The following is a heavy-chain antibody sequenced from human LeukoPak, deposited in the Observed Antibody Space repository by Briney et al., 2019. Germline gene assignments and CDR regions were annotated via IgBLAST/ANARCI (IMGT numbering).Heavy chain of an antibody. CDR1: GGSISSSSYY. CDR3: ARHQWSWPHDY. V-gene: IGHV4-39*01. Sequence: PSETLSLTCTVSGGSISSSSYYWSWIRQPPGKGLEWIGEINHSGSTNYNPSLKSRVTISVDTSKNQFSLKLSSVTAADTAVCYCARHQWSWPHDYWGQGTLVTVSS. D-gene: IGHD2-8*01. CDR2: INHSGST. J-gene: IGHJ4*02.